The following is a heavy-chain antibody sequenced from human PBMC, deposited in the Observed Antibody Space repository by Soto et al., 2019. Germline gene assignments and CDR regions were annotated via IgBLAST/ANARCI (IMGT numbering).Heavy chain of an antibody. D-gene: IGHD3-10*01. CDR1: GFTFSDCY. CDR2: ISSSGSTI. Sequence: GGSLRLSCAASGFTFSDCYMSWIRQAPGKGLEWVSYISSSGSTIYYADSVKGRFTISRDNAKNSLYLQMNSLRAEDTAVYYCARVRYYDSGSSINWFDPWGQGTLVTVSS. J-gene: IGHJ5*02. V-gene: IGHV3-11*01. CDR3: ARVRYYDSGSSINWFDP.